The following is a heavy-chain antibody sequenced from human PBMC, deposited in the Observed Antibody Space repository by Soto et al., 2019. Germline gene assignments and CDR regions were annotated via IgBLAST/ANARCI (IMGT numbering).Heavy chain of an antibody. V-gene: IGHV3-23*01. CDR2: ISGSGGST. Sequence: GGSLRLSCAASGFTFSSYAMSWFRQAPGKGLEWVSAISGSGGSTYYADSVKGRFTISRDNSKNTLYLQMNSLRAEDTAVYYCAKDLNNWNYVGWFDPWGQGTLVTVSS. J-gene: IGHJ5*02. D-gene: IGHD1-7*01. CDR3: AKDLNNWNYVGWFDP. CDR1: GFTFSSYA.